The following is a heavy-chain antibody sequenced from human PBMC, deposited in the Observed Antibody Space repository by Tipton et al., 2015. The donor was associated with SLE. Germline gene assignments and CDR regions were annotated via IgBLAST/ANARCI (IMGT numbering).Heavy chain of an antibody. V-gene: IGHV4-34*01. CDR1: GGSFSGYY. CDR2: INHSGST. D-gene: IGHD2-2*01. CDR3: AAHGVVVPAATKDWFDP. Sequence: TLSLTCAVYGGSFSGYYWSWIRQPPGKGLEWIGEINHSGSTNYNPSLKSRVTISVETSKNQFSLKLSSVTAADTAVYYCAAHGVVVPAATKDWFDPWGQGTLVTVSS. J-gene: IGHJ5*02.